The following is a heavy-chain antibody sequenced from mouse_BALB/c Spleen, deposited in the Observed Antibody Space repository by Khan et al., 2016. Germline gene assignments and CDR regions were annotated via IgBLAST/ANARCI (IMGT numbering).Heavy chain of an antibody. CDR3: TRAGYDYPLAY. D-gene: IGHD2-4*01. CDR2: INPSNGDT. V-gene: IGHV1S81*02. J-gene: IGHJ3*01. Sequence: QIQLVQSGAELVKPGASVKLYCKASGYTFTSYYMYWVMQRPGQGLEWIGEINPSNGDTNFNERFKSKATLTVDKSSSTTDMQFSSLTSEDSAGYYCTRAGYDYPLAYWGQGTLVTVSA. CDR1: GYTFTSYY.